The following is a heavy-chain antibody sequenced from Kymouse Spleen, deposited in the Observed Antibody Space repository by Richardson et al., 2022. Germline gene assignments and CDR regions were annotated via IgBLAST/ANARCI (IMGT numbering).Heavy chain of an antibody. D-gene: IGHD2-8*01. Sequence: QVQLQQSGPGLVKPSQTLSLTCAISGDSVSSNSAAWNWIRQSPSRGLEWLGRTYYRSKWYNDYAVSVKSRITINPDTSKNQFSLQLNSVTPEDTAVYYCARAGGYCTNGVCYERVFDYWGQGTLVTVSS. CDR1: GDSVSSNSAA. V-gene: IGHV6-1*01. CDR2: TYYRSKWYN. CDR3: ARAGGYCTNGVCYERVFDY. J-gene: IGHJ4*02.